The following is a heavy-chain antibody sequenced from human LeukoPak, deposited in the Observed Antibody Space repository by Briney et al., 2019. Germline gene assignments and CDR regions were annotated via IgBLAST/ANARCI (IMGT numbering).Heavy chain of an antibody. CDR1: GYTFTGYY. J-gene: IGHJ6*02. CDR3: ARDQSIAARGYYYYGMDV. V-gene: IGHV1-2*02. Sequence: ASVKVSCKASGYTFTGYYMHWVRQAPGQGLEWMGWINPNSGGTNYAQKFQGRVTMTRDTSISTAYMELSRLRSDGTAVYYCARDQSIAARGYYYYGMDVWGQGTTVTVSS. D-gene: IGHD6-6*01. CDR2: INPNSGGT.